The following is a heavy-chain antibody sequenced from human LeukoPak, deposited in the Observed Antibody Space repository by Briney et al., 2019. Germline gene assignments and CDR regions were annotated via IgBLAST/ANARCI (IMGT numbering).Heavy chain of an antibody. V-gene: IGHV3-7*01. D-gene: IGHD3-10*02. CDR1: GFTFSNYW. CDR2: IKQDGSEK. CDR3: AELGLTMIGGV. J-gene: IGHJ6*04. Sequence: GGSLRLSCAASGFTFSNYWMSWVRQAPGKGLEWVANIKQDGSEKYYVDSVKGRFTISRDNAKHSLYLQMNSLRAEDTAVYYCAELGLTMIGGVWGKGTTVTISS.